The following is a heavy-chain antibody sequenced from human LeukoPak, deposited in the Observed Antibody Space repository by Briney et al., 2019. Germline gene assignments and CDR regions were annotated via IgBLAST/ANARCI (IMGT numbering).Heavy chain of an antibody. V-gene: IGHV1-2*02. CDR3: ASLGAIQVGVDY. D-gene: IGHD2-15*01. Sequence: ASVKVSCKASGYTFAGYYMHWVRQAPGQGLEWMGWINPNSGGTNYAQKFQGRVTMTRVTSISTAYMELSRLRSDDTAVYYCASLGAIQVGVDYWGQGTLVTVSS. CDR2: INPNSGGT. J-gene: IGHJ4*02. CDR1: GYTFAGYY.